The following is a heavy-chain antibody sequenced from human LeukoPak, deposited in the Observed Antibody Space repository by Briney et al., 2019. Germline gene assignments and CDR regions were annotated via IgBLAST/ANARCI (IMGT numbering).Heavy chain of an antibody. Sequence: SVKVSCKASGGTFSSYAISWVRQAPGQGLEWMGGIIPIFGTANYAQKLQGRVTITADESTSTAYMELSSLRSEDTAVYYCARRCSSTSCYSGYYYYGTDVWGQGTTVTVSS. CDR2: IIPIFGTA. V-gene: IGHV1-69*13. J-gene: IGHJ6*02. D-gene: IGHD2-2*01. CDR3: ARRCSSTSCYSGYYYYGTDV. CDR1: GGTFSSYA.